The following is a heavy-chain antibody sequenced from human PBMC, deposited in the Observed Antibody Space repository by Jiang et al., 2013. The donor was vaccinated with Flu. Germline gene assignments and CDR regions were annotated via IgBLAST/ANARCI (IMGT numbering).Heavy chain of an antibody. CDR2: ISAYNGNT. Sequence: VKVSCKASGYTFTSYGISWVRQAPGQGLEWMGWISAYNGNTNYAQKLQGRVTMTTDTSTSTAYMELRSLRSDDTAVYYCARVGTYYDFWSGYIRPNYYYYYGMDVWGQGTTVTVSS. J-gene: IGHJ6*02. CDR1: GYTFTSYG. D-gene: IGHD3-3*01. V-gene: IGHV1-18*01. CDR3: ARVGTYYDFWSGYIRPNYYYYYGMDV.